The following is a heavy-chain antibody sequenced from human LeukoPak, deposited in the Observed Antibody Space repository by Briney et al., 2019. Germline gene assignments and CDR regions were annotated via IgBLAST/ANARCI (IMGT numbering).Heavy chain of an antibody. CDR2: MNPNSGNT. Sequence: ASVKVSCKASGYTFTSYDINWVRQATGQGLEWMGWMNPNSGNTGYAQKFQGRVTITRNTSISTAYMELSSLRSEDTAVYYCARKSTGLQDYYYYMDVWGKGTTVTVSS. V-gene: IGHV1-8*03. CDR3: ARKSTGLQDYYYYMDV. D-gene: IGHD5-24*01. CDR1: GYTFTSYD. J-gene: IGHJ6*03.